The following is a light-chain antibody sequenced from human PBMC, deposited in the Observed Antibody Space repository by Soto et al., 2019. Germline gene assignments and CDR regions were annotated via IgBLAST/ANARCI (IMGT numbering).Light chain of an antibody. Sequence: DIQMSQSPSTLSASVGDTVTITCRASQTISSWLAWYQQKPGKAPKLLIYAASSLQSGVPSRFSGSGYGTDFTLTITSLQSEDFASYYCQQSYSSPRTFGQGTKVDIK. V-gene: IGKV1-39*01. CDR1: QTISSW. J-gene: IGKJ1*01. CDR3: QQSYSSPRT. CDR2: AAS.